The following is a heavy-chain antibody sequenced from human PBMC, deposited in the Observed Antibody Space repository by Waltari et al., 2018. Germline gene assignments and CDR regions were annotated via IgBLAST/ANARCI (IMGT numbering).Heavy chain of an antibody. CDR1: GFTFDDYT. CDR3: AKDGGYCSGGSCYGYYFDY. CDR2: ISWDGGST. V-gene: IGHV3-43*01. J-gene: IGHJ4*02. Sequence: EVQLVESGGVVVQPGGSLRLSCAASGFTFDDYTMHWVRQAPGEGLEWVSLISWDGGSTYYADSVKGQFTISRDNSKNSLYLQMNSLRTEDTALYYCAKDGGYCSGGSCYGYYFDYWGQGTLVTVSS. D-gene: IGHD2-15*01.